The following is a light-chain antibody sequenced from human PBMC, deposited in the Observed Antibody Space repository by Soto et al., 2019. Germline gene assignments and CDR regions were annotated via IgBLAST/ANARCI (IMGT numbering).Light chain of an antibody. CDR2: GTS. Sequence: EVVMTQSPASLSVSPGERATHSCRASQSVTTNLAWYQQKPGQAPRLLIYGTSNRAAGVPARYSGSRSGTDFTLTIISLHSEDFAVNYCQQYNKWPSTFGQGTKVEIK. CDR1: QSVTTN. CDR3: QQYNKWPST. V-gene: IGKV3-15*01. J-gene: IGKJ1*01.